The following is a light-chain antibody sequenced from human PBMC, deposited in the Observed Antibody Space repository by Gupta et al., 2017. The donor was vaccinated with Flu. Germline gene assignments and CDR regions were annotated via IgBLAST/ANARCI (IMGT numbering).Light chain of an antibody. CDR3: QTWVNGTWV. CDR2: QDY. Sequence: SSELTQPSSVSVSPGQTATITCSGDTLGEKYVSWYRQRPGQSPVLVIYQDYRRPSGIPERLSGSNSGNAGTLTIAGTQALDEADYYCQTWVNGTWVFGGGTKLTVL. CDR1: TLGEKY. J-gene: IGLJ3*02. V-gene: IGLV3-1*01.